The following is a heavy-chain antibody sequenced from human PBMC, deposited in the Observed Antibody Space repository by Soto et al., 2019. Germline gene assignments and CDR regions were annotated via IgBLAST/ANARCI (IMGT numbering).Heavy chain of an antibody. CDR1: GGSISSSSYY. Sequence: XAILSLTFTVSGGSISSSSYYWGWIRQAPGTGLEWIGNIFYSGSTYYHPSLKSRVTISVDTSKNQFSLKLSSVTAADTAVYYCARHVAKQLRYYYYGMDVWGQGATVTVSS. CDR3: ARHVAKQLRYYYYGMDV. D-gene: IGHD6-13*01. CDR2: IFYSGST. V-gene: IGHV4-39*01. J-gene: IGHJ6*02.